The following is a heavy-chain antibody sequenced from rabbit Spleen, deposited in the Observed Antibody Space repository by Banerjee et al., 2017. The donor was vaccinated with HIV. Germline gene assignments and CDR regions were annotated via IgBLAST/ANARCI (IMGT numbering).Heavy chain of an antibody. CDR2: IGTGSSGST. CDR1: GFSLTSSDY. D-gene: IGHD8-1*01. Sequence: QEKLVESGGDLVKPGASLTLTCTASGFSLTSSDYMCWVRQAPGKGLEWIACIGTGSSGSTYYANWAKGRFTISKTSSTTVTLQMTSLTVADTATYFCARDTGSSFSSYGMDLWGPGTLVTVS. CDR3: ARDTGSSFSSYGMDL. V-gene: IGHV1S45*01. J-gene: IGHJ6*01.